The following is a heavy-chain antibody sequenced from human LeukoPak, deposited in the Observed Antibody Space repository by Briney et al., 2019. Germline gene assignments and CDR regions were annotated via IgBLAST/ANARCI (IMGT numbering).Heavy chain of an antibody. CDR2: INTNTGNP. Sequence: ASVKVSCKASGYTFTNYGMNWVRQAPGQGLEWMGWINTNTGNPTYAQGFTGRLVFSLDTSVSTAYLQISSLRAEDTALYYCARDKYQLPYEIDYWGQGTLATVSS. V-gene: IGHV7-4-1*02. CDR3: ARDKYQLPYEIDY. CDR1: GYTFTNYG. D-gene: IGHD2-2*01. J-gene: IGHJ4*02.